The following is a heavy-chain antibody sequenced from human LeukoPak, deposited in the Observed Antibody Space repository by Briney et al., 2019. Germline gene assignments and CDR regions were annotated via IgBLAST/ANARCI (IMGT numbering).Heavy chain of an antibody. V-gene: IGHV3-23*01. Sequence: GGSLRLSCAASGFTVSSNYMSWVRQAPGKGLEWVSAISGSGGSTYYADSVKGRFTISRDNSKNTLYLQMNSLRAEDTAVYYCAKRDYRGWFDPWGQGTLVTVSS. D-gene: IGHD4-11*01. J-gene: IGHJ5*02. CDR3: AKRDYRGWFDP. CDR2: ISGSGGST. CDR1: GFTVSSNY.